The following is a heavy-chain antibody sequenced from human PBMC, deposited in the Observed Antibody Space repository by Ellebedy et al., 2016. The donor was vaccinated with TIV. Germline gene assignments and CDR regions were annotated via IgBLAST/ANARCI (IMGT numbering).Heavy chain of an antibody. V-gene: IGHV1-18*01. CDR1: AYTFTRYG. Sequence: ASVKVSXXASAYTFTRYGISWVRQAPGQGLEWMGWISAYNGNTNYAQKLQGRVTMTTDTSTSTAYMELRSLRSDDTAVYYCTRQFLEWSRDAKYYSYYHMDVWGKGTTVTVSS. D-gene: IGHD3-3*01. CDR2: ISAYNGNT. CDR3: TRQFLEWSRDAKYYSYYHMDV. J-gene: IGHJ6*03.